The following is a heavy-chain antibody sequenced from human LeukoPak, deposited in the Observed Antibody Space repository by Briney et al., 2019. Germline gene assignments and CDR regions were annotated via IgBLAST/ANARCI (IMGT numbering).Heavy chain of an antibody. CDR2: IYTTGAT. D-gene: IGHD2-2*02. CDR3: GRQGYTAAHYFLDY. V-gene: IGHV4-4*07. CDR1: SGSISSYH. J-gene: IGHJ4*02. Sequence: PSETLSLTCTVSSGSISSYHWGWVRQPPGKGLEWIGRIYTTGATHYNPSLKSRVTMSIDTSTNQFSLNLRSMTAADTAVYFCGRQGYTAAHYFLDYWSQGTLVAVS.